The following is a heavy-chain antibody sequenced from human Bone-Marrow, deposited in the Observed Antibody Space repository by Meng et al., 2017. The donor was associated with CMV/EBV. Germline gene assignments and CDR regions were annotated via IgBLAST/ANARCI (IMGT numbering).Heavy chain of an antibody. D-gene: IGHD4-17*01. CDR3: ARVKRSVDAFDI. CDR2: INGYNGNT. J-gene: IGHJ3*02. Sequence: ASVKVSCKASGYTFTTYGISWVRQAPGQGLEWMGWINGYNGNTNYAQNCQGRVTTTTDTSTSTAYMELRSLRSEDTAVYYCARVKRSVDAFDIWGQGTMVTVSS. CDR1: GYTFTTYG. V-gene: IGHV1-18*01.